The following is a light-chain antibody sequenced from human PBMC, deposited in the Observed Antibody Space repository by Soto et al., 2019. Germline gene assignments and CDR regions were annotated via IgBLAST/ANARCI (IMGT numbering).Light chain of an antibody. CDR2: EVS. V-gene: IGLV2-8*01. Sequence: QSALTQPPSASGSPGQSVTISCTGASSDIGTYNYVSWYQQHPGKAPKLLIHEVSERAAGVPDRFSGSKSGNTASLTVSGLQAEDEANYYCGLFAGSNARWVFGGGTKVTVL. CDR3: GLFAGSNARWV. CDR1: SSDIGTYNY. J-gene: IGLJ3*02.